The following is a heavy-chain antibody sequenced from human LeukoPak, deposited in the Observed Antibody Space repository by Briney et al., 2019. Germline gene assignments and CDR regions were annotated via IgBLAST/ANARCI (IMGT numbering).Heavy chain of an antibody. D-gene: IGHD5-18*01. V-gene: IGHV4-39*01. J-gene: IGHJ4*02. CDR3: ARSGGYSYGHTFDY. CDR2: IYYSGST. Sequence: SETLSLTCTVSGGSISSSSYYWGWIRQPPGKGLEWIGSIYYSGSTCYNPSLKSRVTISVDTSKNQFSLKLSSVTAADTAVYYCARSGGYSYGHTFDYWGQGTLVTVSS. CDR1: GGSISSSSYY.